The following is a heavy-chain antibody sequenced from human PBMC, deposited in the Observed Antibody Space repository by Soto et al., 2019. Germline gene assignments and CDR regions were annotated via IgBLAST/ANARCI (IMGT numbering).Heavy chain of an antibody. Sequence: SVKVSCKASGFTFTRSAMQWVRQARGQRLEWIGWIVVGSGNTNYAQKFQEKVTMTTDTSTSTAYMELRSLRSDDTAVFYCARDRYGSGSSADYWGQGTLVTVSS. J-gene: IGHJ4*02. CDR1: GFTFTRSA. CDR2: IVVGSGNT. V-gene: IGHV1-58*02. D-gene: IGHD3-10*01. CDR3: ARDRYGSGSSADY.